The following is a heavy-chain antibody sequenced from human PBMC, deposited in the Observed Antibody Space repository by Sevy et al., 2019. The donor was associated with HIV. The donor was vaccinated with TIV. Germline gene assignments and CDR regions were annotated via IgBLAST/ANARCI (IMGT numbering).Heavy chain of an antibody. CDR3: AHRRSRGIIITEFDY. CDR1: GFSFTTSGVG. Sequence: SGPTLVKPTQTLTLTCTFSGFSFTTSGVGVGWIRQSPGKAPEWLAVIFWDHDTRYSPSLKSRLTITKDTSKDQVALTMTNMDHVDTGTYYCAHRRSRGIIITEFDYLGQGTLVTVSS. CDR2: IFWDHDT. V-gene: IGHV2-5*02. D-gene: IGHD3-10*01. J-gene: IGHJ4*02.